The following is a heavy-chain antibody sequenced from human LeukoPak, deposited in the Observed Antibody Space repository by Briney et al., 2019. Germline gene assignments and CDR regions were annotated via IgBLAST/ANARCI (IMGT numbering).Heavy chain of an antibody. Sequence: GRSLRLSCAASGFTFSSYAMHWVRHAPGKGLEWVAVISYDGSNKYYADSVKGRFTISRDNSKNTLYLQMNSLRAEDTAVYYCARGIRITIFGVVIGTNWFDPWGQGTLVTVSS. J-gene: IGHJ5*02. CDR1: GFTFSSYA. CDR2: ISYDGSNK. V-gene: IGHV3-30*04. CDR3: ARGIRITIFGVVIGTNWFDP. D-gene: IGHD3-3*01.